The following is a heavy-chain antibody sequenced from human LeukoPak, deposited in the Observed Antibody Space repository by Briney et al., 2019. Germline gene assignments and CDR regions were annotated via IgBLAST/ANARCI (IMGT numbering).Heavy chain of an antibody. V-gene: IGHV3-48*04. J-gene: IGHJ4*02. CDR2: ISSSGSTI. D-gene: IGHD5-24*01. CDR1: GFTFSTYG. CDR3: AREGYMATINY. Sequence: GRSLRLSCAASGFTFSTYGMHWVRQAPGKGLEWVSYISSSGSTIYYADSVKGRFTISRDNAKNSLYLQMNSLRAEDTAVYYCAREGYMATINYWGQGTLVTVSS.